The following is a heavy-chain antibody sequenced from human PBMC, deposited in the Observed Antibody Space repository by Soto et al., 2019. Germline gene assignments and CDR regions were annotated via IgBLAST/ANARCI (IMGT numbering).Heavy chain of an antibody. V-gene: IGHV4-34*01. CDR3: ARGIAAAGTGTDFDY. CDR2: INHSGST. J-gene: IGHJ4*02. D-gene: IGHD6-13*01. CDR1: GGSFSGYY. Sequence: SETLSLTCAVYGGSFSGYYWSWIRQPPGKGLEWIGEINHSGSTNYNPSLKSRVTISVDTSKNQFSLKLSSVTAADTAVYYCARGIAAAGTGTDFDYWGQGTLVTVSS.